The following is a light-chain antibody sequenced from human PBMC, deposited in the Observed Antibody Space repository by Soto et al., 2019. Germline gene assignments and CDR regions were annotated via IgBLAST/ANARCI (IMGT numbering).Light chain of an antibody. CDR1: SSDVGSYNL. CDR2: EGS. V-gene: IGLV2-23*01. Sequence: QSVLTQPASVSGSPGQSITISCTGTSSDVGSYNLVSWYQQHPGKAPKLMIYEGSKRPTGVSKRFSGSKSGNTASLTISGLQAEDEADYYCCSYAGSSTFYVFGTGTKVTV. CDR3: CSYAGSSTFYV. J-gene: IGLJ1*01.